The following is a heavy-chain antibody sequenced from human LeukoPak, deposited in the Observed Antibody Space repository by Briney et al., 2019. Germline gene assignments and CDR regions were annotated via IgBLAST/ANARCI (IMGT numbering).Heavy chain of an antibody. D-gene: IGHD6-6*01. Sequence: PSETLSLTCTVSGDSISSGDYYWSWIRQPAGKGLEWIGYIYYSGSTNYNPSLKSRVTISVDTSKNQFSLKLSSVTAADTAVYYCVRSSSSIFDYWGQGTLVTGSS. J-gene: IGHJ4*02. CDR3: VRSSSSIFDY. V-gene: IGHV4-61*10. CDR1: GDSISSGDYY. CDR2: IYYSGST.